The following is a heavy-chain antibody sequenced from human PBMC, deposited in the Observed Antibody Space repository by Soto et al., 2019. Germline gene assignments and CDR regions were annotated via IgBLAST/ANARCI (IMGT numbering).Heavy chain of an antibody. D-gene: IGHD4-17*01. CDR3: ARVGRAVTTYYYYGMDV. CDR2: INAGNGNT. V-gene: IGHV1-3*01. Sequence: ASVKVSCKASGYTFTSYAMHWVRQAPGQRLEWMGWINAGNGNTKYSQKFQGRVTITRDTSASTAYMELGSLGSEDTAVYYCARVGRAVTTYYYYGMDVWGQGTTVTVSS. J-gene: IGHJ6*02. CDR1: GYTFTSYA.